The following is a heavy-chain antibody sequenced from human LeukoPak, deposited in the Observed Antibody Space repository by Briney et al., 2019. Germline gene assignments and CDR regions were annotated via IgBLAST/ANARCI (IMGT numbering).Heavy chain of an antibody. CDR2: TWFDGSNK. V-gene: IGHV3-33*01. Sequence: GRSLRLSCVASGFTFSSYGMHWVRQAPGKGPEWVAVTWFDGSNKYYADSVKGRFTISRDNSKNTLYLEMNSLRAEDTAVYYCARGSSSSSTRVVDYWGQGTLVTVSS. CDR3: ARGSSSSSTRVVDY. J-gene: IGHJ4*02. D-gene: IGHD6-13*01. CDR1: GFTFSSYG.